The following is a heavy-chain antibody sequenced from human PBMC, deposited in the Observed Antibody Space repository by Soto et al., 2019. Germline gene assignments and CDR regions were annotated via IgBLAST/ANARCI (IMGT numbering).Heavy chain of an antibody. J-gene: IGHJ5*02. CDR1: GYTFTGYF. V-gene: IGHV1-2*02. Sequence: ASVKVSCKASGYTFTGYFMHWVRQAPGQGLEWMGWINPNSGATKYAQKFQGRVTLSRDTSVRTAYMELSGLKSDDTAVYYCARGGGTILAPLPWGQGTLVTVSS. CDR2: INPNSGAT. D-gene: IGHD3-3*01. CDR3: ARGGGTILAPLP.